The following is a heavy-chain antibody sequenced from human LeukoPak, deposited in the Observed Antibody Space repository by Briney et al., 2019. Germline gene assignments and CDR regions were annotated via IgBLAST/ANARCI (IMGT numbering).Heavy chain of an antibody. J-gene: IGHJ6*03. Sequence: SETLSLTCTVSGGSISSYYWSWIRQPAGKGLEWIGRIYTSGSTNYNPSLKSRVTMSVDTSKNQFSPKLSSVTAADTAVYYCARGNTAMVTGGYYYYYYYMDVWGKGTTVTVSS. D-gene: IGHD5-18*01. V-gene: IGHV4-4*07. CDR2: IYTSGST. CDR3: ARGNTAMVTGGYYYYYYYMDV. CDR1: GGSISSYY.